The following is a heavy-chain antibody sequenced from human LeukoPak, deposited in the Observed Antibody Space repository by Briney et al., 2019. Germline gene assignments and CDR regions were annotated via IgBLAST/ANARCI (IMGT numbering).Heavy chain of an antibody. Sequence: GGSLRLSCATSGFTISNYAMSWVRQAPGKGLEWVSAISGSGPGTYYADPVKGRFTISRDNSKNTLYLQMNSLRVEDTAVYYCANSGSGSYSRFDFWGQGTLVTVSS. D-gene: IGHD3-10*01. J-gene: IGHJ4*02. CDR3: ANSGSGSYSRFDF. CDR2: ISGSGPGT. CDR1: GFTISNYA. V-gene: IGHV3-23*01.